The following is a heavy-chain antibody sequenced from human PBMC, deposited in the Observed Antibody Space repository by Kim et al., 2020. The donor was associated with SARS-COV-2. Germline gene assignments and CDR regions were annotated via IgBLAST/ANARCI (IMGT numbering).Heavy chain of an antibody. CDR2: YYSGST. V-gene: IGHV4-59*08. J-gene: IGHJ2*01. Sequence: YYSGSTHYTPSLKRRVTISVDTSKNQFSLKLGSVTAADTAVYYCARGFDLWGRGTLVTVSS. CDR3: ARGFDL.